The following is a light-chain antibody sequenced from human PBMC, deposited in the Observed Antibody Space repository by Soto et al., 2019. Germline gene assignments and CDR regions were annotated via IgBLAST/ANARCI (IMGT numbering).Light chain of an antibody. CDR1: SSDIGGYNY. CDR2: DVS. CDR3: SSYTTSITVV. J-gene: IGLJ2*01. V-gene: IGLV2-14*01. Sequence: QSALTQPASVSGSPGQSITISCTGTSSDIGGYNYVSWYQQHPGKVPKLMIYDVSNRPSGVSNRFSGSKSGNTASLTISGLQAEDEADYYCSSYTTSITVVFGGGTQLTVL.